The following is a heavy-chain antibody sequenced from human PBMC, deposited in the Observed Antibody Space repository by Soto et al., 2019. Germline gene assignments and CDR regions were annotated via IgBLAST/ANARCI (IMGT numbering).Heavy chain of an antibody. J-gene: IGHJ5*02. V-gene: IGHV1-69*13. CDR2: IIPIFGTA. CDR1: GGTFSSYA. D-gene: IGHD6-13*01. Sequence: ASVKVSCKASGGTFSSYAISWVRQAPGQGLEWMGGIIPIFGTANYAQKFQGRVTITADESTSTAYMELSSLRSEDTAVYYCARDRSGIAGSDWFDPWGQGTLVTVPS. CDR3: ARDRSGIAGSDWFDP.